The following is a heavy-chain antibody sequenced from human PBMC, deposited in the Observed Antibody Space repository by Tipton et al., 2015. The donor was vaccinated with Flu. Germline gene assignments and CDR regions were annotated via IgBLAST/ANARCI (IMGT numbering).Heavy chain of an antibody. CDR2: VSRTGST. CDR1: AYSITSGYY. V-gene: IGHV4-38-2*01. CDR3: ARRDYSNYVSDPKSWFDP. Sequence: TLSLTCAVSAYSITSGYYWGWIRLPPGKGLEWIGTVSRTGSTIYNPSLMSRVTISIDTSKNQFSLKMKSVTATDMAVYYCARRDYSNYVSDPKSWFDPWGQGALVTVSS. J-gene: IGHJ5*02. D-gene: IGHD4-11*01.